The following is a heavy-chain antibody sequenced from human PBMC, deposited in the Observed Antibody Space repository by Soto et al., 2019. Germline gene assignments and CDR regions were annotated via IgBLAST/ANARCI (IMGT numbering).Heavy chain of an antibody. CDR2: SRGNGET. Sequence: PRLSCATSGFTFSNYAMSWVRQAPGKGLDWVSASRGNGETFYADSVRGRFTISRDNSKNTLYLQMNSLRAEDTAVYYCAKIGWAPVVADWEFDHWGQGTLVTVSS. CDR1: GFTFSNYA. D-gene: IGHD2-15*01. J-gene: IGHJ4*02. CDR3: AKIGWAPVVADWEFDH. V-gene: IGHV3-23*01.